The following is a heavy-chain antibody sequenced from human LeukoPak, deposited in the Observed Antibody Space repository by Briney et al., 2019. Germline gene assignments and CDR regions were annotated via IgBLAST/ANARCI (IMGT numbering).Heavy chain of an antibody. CDR2: ITSRGEST. V-gene: IGHV3-23*01. D-gene: IGHD3-22*01. CDR3: ARDRPNYYGSDGHYYRRDGDY. Sequence: GGSLRLSCAASGFTFSIYAMSWVRQAPGKGLQWFSSITSRGESTWYVDSVKGRFTLTRDNSENTLYLQMHSLRAEDTAVYYCARDRPNYYGSDGHYYRRDGDYWGRGTLVSVSS. J-gene: IGHJ4*02. CDR1: GFTFSIYA.